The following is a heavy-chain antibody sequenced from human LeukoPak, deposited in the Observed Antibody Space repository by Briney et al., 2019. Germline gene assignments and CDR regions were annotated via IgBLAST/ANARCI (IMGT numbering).Heavy chain of an antibody. J-gene: IGHJ3*02. CDR2: ISYDGSNK. D-gene: IGHD1-20*01. V-gene: IGHV3-30-3*01. CDR1: GFTFSSYA. CDR3: ARVYDDAFDI. Sequence: GRSLRLSCAASGFTFSSYAMHWVRQAPGKGLEWVAVISYDGSNKYYADSVKGRFTISRDNSKNTLYLQMNSLRAEDTAVYYCARVYDDAFDIWGQGTMVTVSS.